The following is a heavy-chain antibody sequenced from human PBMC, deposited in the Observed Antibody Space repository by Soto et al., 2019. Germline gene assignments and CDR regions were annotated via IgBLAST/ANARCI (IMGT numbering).Heavy chain of an antibody. CDR1: GGTFYTYT. CDR3: ARIPRYSFPTSDDLDS. V-gene: IGHV1-69*13. D-gene: IGHD5-18*01. Sequence: SVKVSCKASGGTFYTYTFSWVRQAPGQGLEWMGSITPIYPTTNYAERFQGRLTITADGSTHTAYMDLTSLTSEDTAVYCCARIPRYSFPTSDDLDSWGQGTLVTVSS. CDR2: ITPIYPTT. J-gene: IGHJ4*02.